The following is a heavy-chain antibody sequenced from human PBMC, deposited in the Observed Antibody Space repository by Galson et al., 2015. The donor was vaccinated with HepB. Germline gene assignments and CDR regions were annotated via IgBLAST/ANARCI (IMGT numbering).Heavy chain of an antibody. CDR1: GFTFSSYS. D-gene: IGHD5-18*01. J-gene: IGHJ6*02. CDR2: ISSSSSYI. Sequence: SLRLSCAASGFTFSSYSMNWVRQAPGKGLEWVSSISSSSSYIYYADSVKGRFTISRDNAKNSLYLQMNSLRAEDTAVYYCARGGYSYGYVRVDYGMDVWGQGTTVTVSS. CDR3: ARGGYSYGYVRVDYGMDV. V-gene: IGHV3-21*01.